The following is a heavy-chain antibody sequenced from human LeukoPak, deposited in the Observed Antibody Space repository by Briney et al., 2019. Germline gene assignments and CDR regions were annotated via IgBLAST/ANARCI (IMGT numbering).Heavy chain of an antibody. CDR2: ISGNGGST. D-gene: IGHD6-19*01. Sequence: PGGSLRLSCAASGFTFTNYAMSWVRQAPGKGLEWVSAISGNGGSTYYADSVKGRFTISRDNSKNTLYLQMNTLRAEDTAIYYCAKFRPITSVAGTIFHYRGQGTLVTVSS. V-gene: IGHV3-23*01. CDR1: GFTFTNYA. CDR3: AKFRPITSVAGTIFHY. J-gene: IGHJ4*02.